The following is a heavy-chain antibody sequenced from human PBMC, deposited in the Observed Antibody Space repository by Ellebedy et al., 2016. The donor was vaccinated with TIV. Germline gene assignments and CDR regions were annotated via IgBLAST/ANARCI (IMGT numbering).Heavy chain of an antibody. CDR2: VYHSGNT. CDR3: ANTDVSGYYWGNFDY. J-gene: IGHJ4*02. Sequence: SETLSLXXIVSGYSISSGFHWGWIRQPPGKVLQWIGSVYHSGNTYYNPSLKSRVTLSVDTSNNQFSLQLTSVTAADTAVYYGANTDVSGYYWGNFDYWGLGTLVTVSS. V-gene: IGHV4-38-2*02. D-gene: IGHD3-22*01. CDR1: GYSISSGFH.